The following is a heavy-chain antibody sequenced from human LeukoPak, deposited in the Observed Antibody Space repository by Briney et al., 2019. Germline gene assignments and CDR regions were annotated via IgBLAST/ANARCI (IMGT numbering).Heavy chain of an antibody. D-gene: IGHD3-3*01. CDR3: AKDGTIFGVTYLDY. CDR2: IPYDGRNQ. J-gene: IGHJ4*02. Sequence: GGSLRLSCVASGFTFSSYGMHWVRQAPGKGLEWVAFIPYDGRNQYFADSVKGRFTISRDISKNTLHLQMNSLRTEDTVVYYCAKDGTIFGVTYLDYWGQGTLVTVSS. V-gene: IGHV3-30*02. CDR1: GFTFSSYG.